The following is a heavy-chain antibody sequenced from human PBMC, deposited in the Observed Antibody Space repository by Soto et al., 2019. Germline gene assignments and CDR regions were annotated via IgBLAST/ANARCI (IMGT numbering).Heavy chain of an antibody. Sequence: SETLSLTCAVYGGSFSGYYWSWIRQPPGKGLEWIGEINHSGSTNYNPSLKSRVTISVDTSKNQFSLKLSSVTAADTAVYYCARARGPTYYDFWSGGPLDYWGQGTLVTVSS. CDR3: ARARGPTYYDFWSGGPLDY. J-gene: IGHJ4*02. CDR1: GGSFSGYY. CDR2: INHSGST. V-gene: IGHV4-34*01. D-gene: IGHD3-3*01.